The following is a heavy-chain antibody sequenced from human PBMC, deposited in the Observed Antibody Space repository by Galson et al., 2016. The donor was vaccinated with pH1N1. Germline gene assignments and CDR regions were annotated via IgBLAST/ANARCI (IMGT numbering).Heavy chain of an antibody. CDR3: AREGGVYYGSGRHENWFDP. CDR2: IYHSGST. J-gene: IGHJ5*02. D-gene: IGHD3-10*01. V-gene: IGHV4-4*02. CDR1: GFTFSSYW. Sequence: SLRLSCAASGFTFSSYWMTWVRQPPGKGLEWIGEIYHSGSTSYNPSLKSRVTISLDKSKNQFSLKLSSVTAADTAVYYCAREGGVYYGSGRHENWFDPWGQGTLVTVSS.